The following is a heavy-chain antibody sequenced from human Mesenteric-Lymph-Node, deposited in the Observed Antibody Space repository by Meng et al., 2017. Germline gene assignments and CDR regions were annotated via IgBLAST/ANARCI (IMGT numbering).Heavy chain of an antibody. J-gene: IGHJ4*02. D-gene: IGHD3-10*01. CDR3: AGYMVRGVILFDY. CDR2: INPGGSER. CDR1: GFTFSSHW. Sequence: GESLKISCAASGFTFSSHWMTWVRQAPGKGPEWVACINPGGSERNYVDSVRGRFTISRDDAKNSLYLQMNSLRAEDTAVYYCAGYMVRGVILFDYWGQGTLVTVSS. V-gene: IGHV3-7*01.